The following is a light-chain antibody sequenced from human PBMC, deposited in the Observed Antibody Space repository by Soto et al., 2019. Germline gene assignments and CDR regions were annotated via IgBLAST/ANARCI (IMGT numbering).Light chain of an antibody. CDR3: QQSYMVPIT. V-gene: IGKV1-39*01. J-gene: IGKJ5*01. CDR2: DAS. Sequence: DIQMTQSPSSLSASVGNRVTITCRESQSISTYLNWYQKKPGKAPNLLIYDASRLQSGVPSRFSGSAGGTDFTLSISSVQPEDFATYFCQQSYMVPITFGQGTRLE. CDR1: QSISTY.